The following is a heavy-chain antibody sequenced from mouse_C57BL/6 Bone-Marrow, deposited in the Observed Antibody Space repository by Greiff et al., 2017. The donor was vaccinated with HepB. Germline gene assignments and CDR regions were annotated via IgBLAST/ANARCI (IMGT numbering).Heavy chain of an antibody. CDR2: INPGSGGT. CDR3: ARCELAWFAY. V-gene: IGHV1-54*01. J-gene: IGHJ3*01. CDR1: GYAFTNYL. Sequence: QVQLQQSGAELVRPGPSVKVSCKASGYAFTNYLIEWVKQRPGQGLEWIGVINPGSGGTNYNEKFKGKATLTADKSSSTAYMQLSSLTSEDSAVYFCARCELAWFAYWGQGTLVTVSA.